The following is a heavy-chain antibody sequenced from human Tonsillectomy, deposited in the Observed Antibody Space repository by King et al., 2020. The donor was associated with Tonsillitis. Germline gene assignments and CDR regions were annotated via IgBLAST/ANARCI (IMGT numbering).Heavy chain of an antibody. J-gene: IGHJ6*03. Sequence: VQLVQSGAEVKKPGSSVKVSCKASGGTFSSHGISWVRQAPGQGLEWMGGIIPMLGTTTYAQRFQGRVTITADKSTSTVYMELSSLRSEDTAVYYCVRDLLGAYGAYYYMDVWGKGTPVTVS. CDR3: VRDLLGAYGAYYYMDV. V-gene: IGHV1-69*06. CDR2: IIPMLGTT. CDR1: GGTFSSHG. D-gene: IGHD4-17*01.